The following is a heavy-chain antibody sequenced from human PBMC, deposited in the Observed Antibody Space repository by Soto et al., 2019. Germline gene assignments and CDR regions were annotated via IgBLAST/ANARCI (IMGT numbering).Heavy chain of an antibody. Sequence: QVQLQESGPGLVQPSETLSLTCTVSGGPVSSGSYYWSWIRQPPGKGLEWIGYISNSGSTNYNPSLKSRVTISVDTSKNQFSLRLSSVTAADTAVYYCARGPDYWGQGTLVTVSS. CDR1: GGPVSSGSYY. CDR2: ISNSGST. V-gene: IGHV4-61*01. J-gene: IGHJ4*02. CDR3: ARGPDY.